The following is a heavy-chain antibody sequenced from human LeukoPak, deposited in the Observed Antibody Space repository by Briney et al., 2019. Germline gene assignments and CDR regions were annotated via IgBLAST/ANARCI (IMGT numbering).Heavy chain of an antibody. V-gene: IGHV1-46*01. CDR1: GYTFTSYY. CDR3: ASSFYDLLVYFDY. J-gene: IGHJ4*02. Sequence: ASVKVSCKASGYTFTSYYMHWVRQAPGRGLEWMGKINPSDGSTRYAQKFQGRVTMTRDMSTSTVYMELSSLRSEDTAVYYCASSFYDLLVYFDYWGQGTLVTVSS. CDR2: INPSDGST. D-gene: IGHD5/OR15-5a*01.